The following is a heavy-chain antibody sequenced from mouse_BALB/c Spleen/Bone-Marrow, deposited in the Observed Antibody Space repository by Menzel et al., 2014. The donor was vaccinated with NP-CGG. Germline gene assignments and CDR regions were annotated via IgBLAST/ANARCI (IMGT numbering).Heavy chain of an antibody. CDR3: ARHHRYAYYFDY. V-gene: IGHV1S130*01. CDR2: IHPNSGNT. Sequence: QVQLQQSGSVLVRPGASVKLSCKASGYTFTSSWMHWAKQRPGQGLEWIGEIHPNSGNTNYNEKFKGKATLTVDTSSSTAYVDLSSLTSEDSAVCYYARHHRYAYYFDYWGQGTTLTVSS. J-gene: IGHJ2*01. CDR1: GYTFTSSW. D-gene: IGHD2-14*01.